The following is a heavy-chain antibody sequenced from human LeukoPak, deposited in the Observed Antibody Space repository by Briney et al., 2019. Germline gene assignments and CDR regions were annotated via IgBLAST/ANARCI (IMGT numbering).Heavy chain of an antibody. CDR1: GGSISSSSYY. V-gene: IGHV4-39*01. CDR2: IYYSGST. J-gene: IGHJ3*02. Sequence: SETLSLTCTVSGGSISSSSYYWGWIRQPPGKGLEWIGSIYYSGSTYYNPSLKSRVTISVDTSKHQFSLKLSSVTAEDTAVYYCAPPTGVRQLDAFDIWGQGTMVTVSS. CDR3: APPTGVRQLDAFDI. D-gene: IGHD1-1*01.